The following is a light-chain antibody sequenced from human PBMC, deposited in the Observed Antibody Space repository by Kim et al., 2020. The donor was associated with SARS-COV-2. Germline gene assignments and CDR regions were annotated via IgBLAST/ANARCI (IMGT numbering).Light chain of an antibody. V-gene: IGKV1-5*01. J-gene: IGKJ4*01. Sequence: DGVTITCRASQRISSWLAWYQQKPGKAPKLLIYDASTLDDGVPSRFSGSGSGTDFTLTINNLQPGDAATYFFQKYNRYSPLTFRGVTK. CDR1: QRISSW. CDR2: DAS. CDR3: QKYNRYSPLT.